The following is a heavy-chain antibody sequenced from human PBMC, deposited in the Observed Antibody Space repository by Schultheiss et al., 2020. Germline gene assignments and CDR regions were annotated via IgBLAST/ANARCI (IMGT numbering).Heavy chain of an antibody. CDR1: GYTFTGYY. J-gene: IGHJ4*02. CDR2: MNPNSGNT. CDR3: ARDTGLVTPIGL. D-gene: IGHD4-23*01. Sequence: ASVKVSCKASGYTFTGYYMHWVRQATGQGLEWMGWMNPNSGNTGYAQKFQGRVTMTRNTSISTAYMELSSLRSEDTAVYYCARDTGLVTPIGLWGQGTLVTVSS. V-gene: IGHV1-8*02.